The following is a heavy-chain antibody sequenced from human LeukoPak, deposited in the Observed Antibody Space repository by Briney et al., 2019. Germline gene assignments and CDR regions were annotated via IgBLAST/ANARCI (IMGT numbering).Heavy chain of an antibody. CDR1: GGSFSGYY. V-gene: IGHV4-34*01. J-gene: IGHJ6*02. CDR2: INHSGST. Sequence: SETLSLTCAVYGGSFSGYYWSWIRQPPGEGLEWIGEINHSGSTNYNPSLKSRVTISVDTSKNQFSLKLSSVTAADTAVYYCARAAPMTPAAIIAPNYYYYGMDVWGQGTTVTVSS. CDR3: ARAAPMTPAAIIAPNYYYYGMDV. D-gene: IGHD2-2*01.